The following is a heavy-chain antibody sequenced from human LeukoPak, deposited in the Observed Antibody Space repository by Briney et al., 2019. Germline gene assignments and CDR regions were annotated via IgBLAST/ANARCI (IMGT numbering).Heavy chain of an antibody. CDR2: ISSSSSYI. CDR3: ARSLRGITIFGPAYYGMGV. J-gene: IGHJ6*02. V-gene: IGHV3-21*01. CDR1: GFTFSSYS. D-gene: IGHD3-3*01. Sequence: GGSLRLSCAASGFTFSSYSMNWVRQAPGKGLEWVSSISSSSSYIYYADSVKGRFTISRDNAKNSLYLQMNSLRAEDTAVYYCARSLRGITIFGPAYYGMGVWGQGTTVTVSS.